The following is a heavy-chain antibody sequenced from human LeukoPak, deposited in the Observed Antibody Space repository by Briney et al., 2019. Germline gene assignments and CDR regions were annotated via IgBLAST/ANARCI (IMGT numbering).Heavy chain of an antibody. J-gene: IGHJ4*02. V-gene: IGHV1-2*02. CDR3: ARTCSSTSRSIDY. CDR1: GYSFTGYY. D-gene: IGHD2-2*01. CDR2: INPNSGGT. Sequence: ASVKVSCKASGYSFTGYYMHWVRQAPGQGLEWMGWINPNSGGTNYAQKFQGRVTMSRDTSISTAYMALSRLRSDDTAVFYCARTCSSTSRSIDYWGQGTLVTVSS.